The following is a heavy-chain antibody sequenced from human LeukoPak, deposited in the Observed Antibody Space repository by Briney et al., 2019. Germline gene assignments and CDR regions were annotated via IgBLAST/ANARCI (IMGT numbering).Heavy chain of an antibody. V-gene: IGHV3-30*18. CDR1: GFTFSSYG. J-gene: IGHJ4*02. D-gene: IGHD6-19*01. CDR2: ISYDGSNK. CDR3: AKSWEQWLVRGFDY. Sequence: TGRSLRLSCAASGFTFSSYGMHWVRQAPGKGLEWVPVISYDGSNKYYADSVKGRFTISRDNSKNTLYLQMNSLRAEDTAVYYCAKSWEQWLVRGFDYWGQGTLVTVSS.